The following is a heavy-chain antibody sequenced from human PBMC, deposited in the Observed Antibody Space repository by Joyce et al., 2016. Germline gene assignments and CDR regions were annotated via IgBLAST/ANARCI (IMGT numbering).Heavy chain of an antibody. CDR1: GDSFRGHY. J-gene: IGHJ4*02. CDR2: INHCGST. CDR3: ASLFPFDY. Sequence: QVQIQQWGAGLVTPSETLSLTCDVYGDSFRGHYWSWIRQSPGKGLEWIAEINHCGSTTYNPSLKSRVTMSVDTSKNQISLRLTSVTVADTAIYYCASLFPFDYWGQGTLVTVSS. V-gene: IGHV4-34*01.